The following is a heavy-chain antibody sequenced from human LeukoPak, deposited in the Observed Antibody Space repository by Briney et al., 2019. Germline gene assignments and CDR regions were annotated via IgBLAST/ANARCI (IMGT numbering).Heavy chain of an antibody. V-gene: IGHV5-51*01. CDR1: GYSLTSYW. J-gene: IGHJ6*02. CDR2: IYPGDSET. CDR3: ARRLNYDYGMDV. Sequence: GESLKISCKGSGYSLTSYWLAWVRQTPGKGLEWMGIIYPGDSETRYSPSFQGQVTISADKSINTAYLQWSSLKASDTAMYYCARRLNYDYGMDVWGQGTTVIVSS.